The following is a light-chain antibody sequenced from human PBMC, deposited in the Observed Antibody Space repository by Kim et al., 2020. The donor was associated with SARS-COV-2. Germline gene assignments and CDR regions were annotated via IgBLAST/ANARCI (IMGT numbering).Light chain of an antibody. CDR2: DVS. Sequence: GQSIAISCTGTSSDVGGYNDVAWYQQDPGKAPKLRIYDVSNRPSGVSNRFSGSKSGNTGSLTISGLQAEDEADYYCSSYTSSSTRVFGGGTQLTVL. V-gene: IGLV2-14*03. CDR1: SSDVGGYND. CDR3: SSYTSSSTRV. J-gene: IGLJ3*02.